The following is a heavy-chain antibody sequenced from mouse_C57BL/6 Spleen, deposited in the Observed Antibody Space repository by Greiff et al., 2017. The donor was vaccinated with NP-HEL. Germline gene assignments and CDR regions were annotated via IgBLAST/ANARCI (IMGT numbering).Heavy chain of an antibody. CDR2: INPNNGGT. V-gene: IGHV1-22*01. D-gene: IGHD1-1*01. Sequence: VQLQQSGPELVKPGASVKLSCKASGYTFTDYNMHWVKQSPGQGLEWIGYINPNNGGTSYNQKFKGKATLTVNKSSSTAYMELRSLTSEDSAVYYFARGVTTVVGGDYFDYWGQGTTLTVSA. CDR3: ARGVTTVVGGDYFDY. J-gene: IGHJ2*01. CDR1: GYTFTDYN.